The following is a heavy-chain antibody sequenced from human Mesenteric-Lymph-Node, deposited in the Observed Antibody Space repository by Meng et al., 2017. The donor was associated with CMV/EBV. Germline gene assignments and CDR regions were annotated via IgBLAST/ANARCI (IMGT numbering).Heavy chain of an antibody. CDR3: AAISRSWYYFDY. CDR2: IYYSGST. Sequence: TVSGGSISSTTSYWAWIRQPPGKGLDWIGTIYYSGSTYYNPSLKSRVAMSVDTSKNQFSLKLTSVTAADTAVYYCAAISRSWYYFDYWGQGTLVTVSS. V-gene: IGHV4-39*01. D-gene: IGHD6-13*01. CDR1: GGSISSTTSY. J-gene: IGHJ4*02.